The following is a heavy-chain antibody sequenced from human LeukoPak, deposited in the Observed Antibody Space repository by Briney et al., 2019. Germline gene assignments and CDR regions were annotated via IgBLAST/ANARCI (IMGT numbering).Heavy chain of an antibody. Sequence: SETLSLTCSVSGYSISSGYFWGWIRQPPGKGLEWIGSIYQSGRTYYNASLKSRVTISVDTSKNQFSLKLSSVTAADRAVYYCARGRPHTFDIWGQGTMVTVSS. D-gene: IGHD5-18*01. CDR2: IYQSGRT. J-gene: IGHJ3*02. CDR3: ARGRPHTFDI. V-gene: IGHV4-38-2*02. CDR1: GYSISSGYF.